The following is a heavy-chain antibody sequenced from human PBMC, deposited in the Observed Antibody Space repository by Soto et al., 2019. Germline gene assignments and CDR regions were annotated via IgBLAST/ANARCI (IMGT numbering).Heavy chain of an antibody. CDR3: VRDSHGDY. V-gene: IGHV3-74*01. J-gene: IGHJ4*02. CDR2: IDHDGPT. CDR1: GFTFSNYW. Sequence: EVQLVESGGGLVQPGGSLRLSCAGSGFTFSNYWMHWVRQDPGKGLEWVSRIDHDGPTDYADSVRGRFTISRDNAENTMYLQMNSLRPEDTAVYYCVRDSHGDYGGQGTLVTVSS.